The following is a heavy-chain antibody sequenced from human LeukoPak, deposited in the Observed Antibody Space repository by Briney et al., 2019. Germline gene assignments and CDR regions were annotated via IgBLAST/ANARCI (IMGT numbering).Heavy chain of an antibody. J-gene: IGHJ6*03. CDR1: GYTFTNFG. CDR3: SRWGSFRTSGFSYACWYMDV. D-gene: IGHD6-25*01. CDR2: ISANTGER. V-gene: IGHV1-18*01. Sequence: ASVQVSCKASGYTFTNFGVAWVRQAPGQGLEWMGWISANTGERNYAQKFQDRVTITTDTTTTTAYIDQRSLRADATAVYFCSRWGSFRTSGFSYACWYMDVWGEGTTVTVSS.